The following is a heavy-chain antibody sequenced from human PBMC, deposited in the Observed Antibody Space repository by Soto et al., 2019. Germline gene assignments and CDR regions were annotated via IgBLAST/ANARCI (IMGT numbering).Heavy chain of an antibody. CDR1: GFTFSTYT. J-gene: IGHJ4*02. Sequence: VQLLESGGGLVEPGGSLRLSCAASGFTFSTYTMSWVRQAPGKGLEWVSVINSGGTTYYADSVKGRFTISRDNSKNTLYLQMNSLIAEDTAVYYCAKGTAARLVDFWGQGTLVSVSS. CDR3: AKGTAARLVDF. CDR2: INSGGTT. D-gene: IGHD6-6*01. V-gene: IGHV3-23*01.